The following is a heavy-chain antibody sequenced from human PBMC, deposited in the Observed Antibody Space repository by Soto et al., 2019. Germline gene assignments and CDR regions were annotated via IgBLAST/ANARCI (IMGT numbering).Heavy chain of an antibody. CDR3: ARFSRDGYNGTFDY. J-gene: IGHJ4*02. CDR2: IIPIFGTA. V-gene: IGHV1-69*12. CDR1: GGTFSSYA. Sequence: QVQLVQSGAEVKKPGSSVKVSCKASGGTFSSYAISWVRQAPGQGLEWMGGIIPIFGTANDAQKFQGRVKMTVDEPKSKAYVELSSLRSEDTAVYYCARFSRDGYNGTFDYWGQGTLVTVSS. D-gene: IGHD5-12*01.